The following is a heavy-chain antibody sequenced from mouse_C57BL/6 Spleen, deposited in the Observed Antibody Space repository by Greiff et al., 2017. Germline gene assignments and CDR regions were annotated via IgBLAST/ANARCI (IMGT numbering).Heavy chain of an antibody. D-gene: IGHD2-4*01. Sequence: QVQLQQSGAELVRPGASVKLSCKASGYTFTDYYINWVKQRPGQGLEWIARIYPGSGNTYYNEKFKGKATLTAEKSSSTAYMQLSSLTSEDSAVYFCAREVYYDYDLDYWGQGTTLTVSS. CDR2: IYPGSGNT. CDR3: AREVYYDYDLDY. J-gene: IGHJ2*01. CDR1: GYTFTDYY. V-gene: IGHV1-76*01.